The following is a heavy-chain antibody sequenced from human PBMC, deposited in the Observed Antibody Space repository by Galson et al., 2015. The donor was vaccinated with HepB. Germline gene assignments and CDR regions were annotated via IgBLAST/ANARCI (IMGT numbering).Heavy chain of an antibody. J-gene: IGHJ4*02. CDR1: GYSFSSYG. D-gene: IGHD1-26*01. CDR2: IGVYNGNR. Sequence: SVKVSCKASGYSFSSYGISWVRQAPGQGLEWMGWIGVYNGNRNYAQKVQGRVTMTTDTSTSTAYLELRSLSSDDTAVYYCARDLGVGVTKYLDYWGQGTLVHGS. CDR3: ARDLGVGVTKYLDY. V-gene: IGHV1-18*01.